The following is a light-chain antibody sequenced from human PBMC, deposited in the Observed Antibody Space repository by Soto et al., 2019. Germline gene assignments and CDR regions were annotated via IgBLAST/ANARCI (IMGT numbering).Light chain of an antibody. CDR3: SSYRRGIVVL. V-gene: IGLV2-14*01. J-gene: IGLJ3*02. CDR2: GVS. Sequence: QSALTQPASVSGSPGQSITISCTGTSSDVGGYNYVSWYQQHPGKAPKLVIYGVSYRPSGVSGRFSGSKFQNTASLTLSGLQPEDEADYYCSSYRRGIVVLFGGGTKLTVL. CDR1: SSDVGGYNY.